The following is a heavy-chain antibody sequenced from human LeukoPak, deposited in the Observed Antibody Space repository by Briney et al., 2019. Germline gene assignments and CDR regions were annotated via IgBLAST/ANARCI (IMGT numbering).Heavy chain of an antibody. Sequence: GGSLRLPCAASGFTFSSYAMSWVRQAPGKGLEWVSAISGSGGSTYYADSVKGRFTISRDNSKNTLYLQMNSLRAEDTAVYYCAKGKTEMATIGLAYWGQGTLVTVSS. J-gene: IGHJ4*02. V-gene: IGHV3-23*01. CDR3: AKGKTEMATIGLAY. D-gene: IGHD5-24*01. CDR1: GFTFSSYA. CDR2: ISGSGGST.